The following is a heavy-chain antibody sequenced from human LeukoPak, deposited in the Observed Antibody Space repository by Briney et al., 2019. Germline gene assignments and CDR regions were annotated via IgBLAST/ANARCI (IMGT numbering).Heavy chain of an antibody. Sequence: PSETLSLTCAVYGGSFSGYYWSWVRQAPGKGLEWVANIKQDGSEKYYVDSVKGRFTISRDNAKNSLYLQMNSLRAEDTALYYCARQETGYSSSWWELFDYWGRGTLVTVSS. V-gene: IGHV3-7*03. CDR1: GGSFSGYY. CDR2: IKQDGSEK. CDR3: ARQETGYSSSWWELFDY. D-gene: IGHD6-13*01. J-gene: IGHJ4*02.